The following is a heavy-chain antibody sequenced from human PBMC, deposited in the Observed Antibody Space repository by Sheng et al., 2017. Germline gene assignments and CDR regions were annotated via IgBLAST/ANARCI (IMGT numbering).Heavy chain of an antibody. CDR3: ARHSNGLYYFDY. V-gene: IGHV4-38-2*02. CDR1: GYSISIGYY. Sequence: QVQLQESGPGLVKPSETLSLTCTVSGYSISIGYYWGWIRQPPGKGLEWIGDIYHSGSTYYNPSLKSRVTISVDTSKNQFSLKLSSVTAADTAVYYCARHSNGLYYFDYWGQGTLVTVSS. CDR2: IYHSGST. J-gene: IGHJ4*02. D-gene: IGHD3-22*01.